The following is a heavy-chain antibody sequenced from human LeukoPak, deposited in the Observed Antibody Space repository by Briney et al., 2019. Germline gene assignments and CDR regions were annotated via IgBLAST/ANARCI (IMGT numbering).Heavy chain of an antibody. J-gene: IGHJ5*01. D-gene: IGHD4/OR15-4a*01. CDR2: ISTSSSYI. CDR3: VKSSTNYGGWFDS. CDR1: GFTFRSYS. Sequence: GGSLSLSCAATGFTFRSYSINWVRPAHGKGREWVASISTSSSYIYYADSVKGRFTITRDNASNSLSLQVSRLRAEDKAVYYCVKSSTNYGGWFDSWGQGTLVTVSS. V-gene: IGHV3-21*01.